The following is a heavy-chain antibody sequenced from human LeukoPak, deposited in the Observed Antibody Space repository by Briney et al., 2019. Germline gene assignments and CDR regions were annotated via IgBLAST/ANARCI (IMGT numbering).Heavy chain of an antibody. CDR1: GGSISSGSYY. J-gene: IGHJ5*02. CDR3: ARTNVRRPWELLRERNWFDP. D-gene: IGHD1-26*01. Sequence: PSQTLSLTCTVSGGSISSGSYYWSWIRQPAGKGLEWIGRIYTSGSTNYNPSLKSRVTISVDTSKNQFSLKLSSVTAADTAVYYCARTNVRRPWELLRERNWFDPWGQGTLVTVSS. V-gene: IGHV4-61*02. CDR2: IYTSGST.